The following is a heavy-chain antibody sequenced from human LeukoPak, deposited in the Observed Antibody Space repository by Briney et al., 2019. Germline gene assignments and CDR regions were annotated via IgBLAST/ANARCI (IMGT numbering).Heavy chain of an antibody. Sequence: SVKVSCKASGGTFSSYAISWVRQAPGQGLEWMGRIIPILGIANYAQKFQGRVTITADKSTSTAYMELSSLRSEDTAVYYCARVVEGIAVAGTWFDPWGQGTLVTVSS. V-gene: IGHV1-69*04. CDR2: IIPILGIA. CDR1: GGTFSSYA. CDR3: ARVVEGIAVAGTWFDP. D-gene: IGHD6-19*01. J-gene: IGHJ5*02.